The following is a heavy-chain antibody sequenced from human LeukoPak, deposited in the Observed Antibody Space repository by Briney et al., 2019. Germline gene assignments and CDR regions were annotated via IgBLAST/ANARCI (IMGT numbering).Heavy chain of an antibody. V-gene: IGHV1-69*13. J-gene: IGHJ4*02. CDR3: ARILYDLEGGLGFDY. CDR1: GGTFIRNA. CDR2: FIPIFGTA. Sequence: SVKVSCKASGGTFIRNAINWVRQAPGQGLEWMGGFIPIFGTANYAQKFQDRVTITADESTSTVYMEVGSLRSEDTAVYYCARILYDLEGGLGFDYWGQGTLVTVSS. D-gene: IGHD3-10*01.